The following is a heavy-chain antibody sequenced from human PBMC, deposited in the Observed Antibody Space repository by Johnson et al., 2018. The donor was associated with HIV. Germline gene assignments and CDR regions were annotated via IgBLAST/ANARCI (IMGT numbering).Heavy chain of an antibody. V-gene: IGHV3-33*06. Sequence: QVQLVESGGGVVQPGRSLRLSCAASGFTFSNYAMHWVRQAPGKGLEWVAVIWYNGSKKYYADSVKGRFTISRDNSKNTLYLQMNSLRVEDTAVYYCAKDFVAFWGRPADAFDIWGQGTMVTVSS. CDR3: AKDFVAFWGRPADAFDI. CDR2: IWYNGSKK. J-gene: IGHJ3*02. CDR1: GFTFSNYA. D-gene: IGHD3-16*01.